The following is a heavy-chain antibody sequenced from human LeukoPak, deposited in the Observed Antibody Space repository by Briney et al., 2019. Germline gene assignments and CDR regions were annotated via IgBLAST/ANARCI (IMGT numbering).Heavy chain of an antibody. J-gene: IGHJ4*02. CDR3: ARGWGTDGHDY. CDR2: IYYSGST. Sequence: PSETLSLTCTVSGGSISSSSYYWGWIRQPPGKGLEWIGSIYYSGSTYYNPSLKSRVTISVDTSKNQFSLKLSSVTAADTAVYYCARGWGTDGHDYWGQGTLVTVSS. CDR1: GGSISSSSYY. V-gene: IGHV4-39*07. D-gene: IGHD7-27*01.